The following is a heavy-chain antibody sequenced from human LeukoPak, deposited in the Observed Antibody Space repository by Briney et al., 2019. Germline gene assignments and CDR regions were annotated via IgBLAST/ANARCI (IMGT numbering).Heavy chain of an antibody. J-gene: IGHJ4*02. Sequence: GSLRLSCVVSGITLSNYAMTWVRQAPGKGLEWVSSISGSGEYTYYADSVEGRFTISRDNSKNTLYLQMNSLRAEDTAVYYCAAMAGGVFVDYWGQGTLVTVSS. CDR2: ISGSGEYT. V-gene: IGHV3-23*01. D-gene: IGHD6-19*01. CDR3: AAMAGGVFVDY. CDR1: GITLSNYA.